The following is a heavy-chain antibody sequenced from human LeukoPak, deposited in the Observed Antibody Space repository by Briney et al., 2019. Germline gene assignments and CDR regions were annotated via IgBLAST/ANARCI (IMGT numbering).Heavy chain of an antibody. J-gene: IGHJ4*02. Sequence: GGSLRLSCTVSGFTVSSNSMSWVRQAPGKGLEWVSFIYSAGSTHYSDSVKGRFTISRDNAKNTVYLQMNSLRAEDTAVYYCVRDWGYDSSGYWQKYFDTWGQGTLVTVSS. V-gene: IGHV3-53*01. CDR1: GFTVSSNS. CDR2: IYSAGST. D-gene: IGHD3-22*01. CDR3: VRDWGYDSSGYWQKYFDT.